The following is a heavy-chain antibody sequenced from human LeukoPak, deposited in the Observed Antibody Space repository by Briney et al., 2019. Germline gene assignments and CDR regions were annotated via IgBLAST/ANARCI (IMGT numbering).Heavy chain of an antibody. D-gene: IGHD2-15*01. CDR1: GFTVSSNE. Sequence: GSLRLSCAASGFTVSSNEMSWVRQAPGKGLEWVSSISGGSTYYADSRKGRFTISRDNSKNTLYLQMNSLRAEDAAVYYCKICSGCSSPSAEYFQHWGQGTLVTVSS. J-gene: IGHJ1*01. CDR2: ISGGST. CDR3: KICSGCSSPSAEYFQH. V-gene: IGHV3-38-3*01.